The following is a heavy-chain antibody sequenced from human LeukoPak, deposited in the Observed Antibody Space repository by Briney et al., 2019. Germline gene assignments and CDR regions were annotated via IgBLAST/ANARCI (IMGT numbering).Heavy chain of an antibody. CDR1: GGTFSSYA. D-gene: IGHD3-22*01. V-gene: IGHV1-69*13. J-gene: IGHJ4*02. Sequence: GASVKVSCKASGGTFSSYAISWVRQAPGQGLEWMGGIIPIFGTANYAQKFQGRVTITADESTSTAYMELSSLRSEDTAVYYCARDHYYDSSGYSIDFDYWGQGTLVTVSS. CDR2: IIPIFGTA. CDR3: ARDHYYDSSGYSIDFDY.